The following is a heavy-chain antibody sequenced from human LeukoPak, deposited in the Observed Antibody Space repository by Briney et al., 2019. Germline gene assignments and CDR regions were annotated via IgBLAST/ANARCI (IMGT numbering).Heavy chain of an antibody. Sequence: GGSLRLSCTASGFTFGDYAMSWFRQAPGKALEWIGFIRSKAHGGTTEYAASVKGRSTISRDDSKSIAYLQMNSLKTEDTAVYYYTRGITMIVVVIKKDLIPPCHLFQYNWFDPWGQGTLVTVSS. CDR1: GFTFGDYA. CDR3: TRGITMIVVVIKKDLIPPCHLFQYNWFDP. V-gene: IGHV3-49*03. D-gene: IGHD3-22*01. J-gene: IGHJ5*02. CDR2: IRSKAHGGTT.